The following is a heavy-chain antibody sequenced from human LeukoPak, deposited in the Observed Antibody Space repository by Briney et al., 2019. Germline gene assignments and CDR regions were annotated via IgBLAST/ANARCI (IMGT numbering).Heavy chain of an antibody. Sequence: ASVKVSCKASGYTFTSNYIHWVRQAPGQGLEWVGMIYPRDGSTSYAQKFQGRVTVTRDTSTSTEHMELSGLRSEDTAVYYCARDQEGFDYWGQGTLVTVSS. J-gene: IGHJ4*02. CDR1: GYTFTSNY. CDR2: IYPRDGST. V-gene: IGHV1-46*01. CDR3: ARDQEGFDY.